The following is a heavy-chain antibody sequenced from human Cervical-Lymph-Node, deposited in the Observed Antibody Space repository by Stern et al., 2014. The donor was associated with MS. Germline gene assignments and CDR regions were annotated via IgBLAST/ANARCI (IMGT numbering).Heavy chain of an antibody. CDR1: GFTVSGDY. CDR3: ARDTSSPERSDW. J-gene: IGHJ4*02. V-gene: IGHV3-53*01. D-gene: IGHD1-1*01. Sequence: EVKLVESGGGVIQPGGSLRLSCTASGFTVSGDYMTWVRQAPGKGLEWVSLITNVGSTFYTDSVKGRFTISRDDSKNTVYLHMTSLRAEDTAMYYCARDTSSPERSDWWGQGTLVTVSS. CDR2: ITNVGST.